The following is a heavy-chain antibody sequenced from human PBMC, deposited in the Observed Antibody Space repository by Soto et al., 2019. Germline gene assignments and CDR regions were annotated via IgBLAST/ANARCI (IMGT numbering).Heavy chain of an antibody. J-gene: IGHJ4*02. D-gene: IGHD2-21*02. CDR3: ARVGICGGDCYSPNFDY. Sequence: GASVKVSCKASGGTFSSYAISWVRQAPGQGLEWMGGIIPIFGTANYAQKFQGRVTITADESTSTAYMELSSLRSEDTAVYYCARVGICGGDCYSPNFDYWGQGTLVTVSS. CDR2: IIPIFGTA. CDR1: GGTFSSYA. V-gene: IGHV1-69*13.